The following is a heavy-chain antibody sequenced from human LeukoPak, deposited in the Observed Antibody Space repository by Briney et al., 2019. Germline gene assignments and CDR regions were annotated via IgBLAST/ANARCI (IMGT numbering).Heavy chain of an antibody. CDR3: ARGGGTNFGVITD. J-gene: IGHJ4*02. D-gene: IGHD3-3*01. V-gene: IGHV1-2*02. Sequence: ASVKVSCKASGGTFSSYAISWVRQAPGQGLEWMGRINPNSGGTNYAQKFQGRVTMTRDTSISTAYMELSRLRSDDTAVYFCARGGGTNFGVITDWGQGTLVTVSS. CDR1: GGTFSSYA. CDR2: INPNSGGT.